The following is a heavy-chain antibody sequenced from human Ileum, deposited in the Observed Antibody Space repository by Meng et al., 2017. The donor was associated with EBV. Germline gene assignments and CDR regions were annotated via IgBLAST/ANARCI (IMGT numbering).Heavy chain of an antibody. CDR3: SRDLAGPFDD. CDR2: INENGGAT. J-gene: IGHJ4*02. V-gene: IGHV3-74*03. CDR1: GFTFSAYW. Sequence: EVILVQHGGAFLQPVGSLRLSCAVPGFTFSAYWIHWVRQAPGKGLVWISRINENGGATTYADSVRGRFTISRDNTKNTLYLEMNNLRDDDTAVYFCSRDLAGPFDDWGQGTLVTVSS.